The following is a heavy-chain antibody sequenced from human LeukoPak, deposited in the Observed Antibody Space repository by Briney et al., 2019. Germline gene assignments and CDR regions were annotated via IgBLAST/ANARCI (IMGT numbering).Heavy chain of an antibody. V-gene: IGHV3-23*01. D-gene: IGHD3-10*01. J-gene: IGHJ6*02. CDR3: AKGGVPRYYYYGMDV. Sequence: GGSLRLSCAASGFTFSSYAMSWVRQAPGKGLEWVSAISGSGGSTYYADSVKGLFTISRDNSKNTLYLQMNSLRAEDTAVYYCAKGGVPRYYYYGMDVWGQGTTVTVSS. CDR1: GFTFSSYA. CDR2: ISGSGGST.